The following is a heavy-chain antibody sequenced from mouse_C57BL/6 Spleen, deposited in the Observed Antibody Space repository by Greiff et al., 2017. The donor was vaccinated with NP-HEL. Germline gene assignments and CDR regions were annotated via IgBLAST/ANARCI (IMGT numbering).Heavy chain of an antibody. CDR2: IYPGSGNT. J-gene: IGHJ2*01. Sequence: VQLQESGPELVKPGASVKISCKASGYSFTSYYIHWVKQRPGQGLEWIGWIYPGSGNTKYNEKFKGKATLTADTSSSTAYMQLSSLTSEDSAVYYCARSGITTVVALDYWGQGTTLTVSS. CDR1: GYSFTSYY. D-gene: IGHD1-1*01. V-gene: IGHV1-66*01. CDR3: ARSGITTVVALDY.